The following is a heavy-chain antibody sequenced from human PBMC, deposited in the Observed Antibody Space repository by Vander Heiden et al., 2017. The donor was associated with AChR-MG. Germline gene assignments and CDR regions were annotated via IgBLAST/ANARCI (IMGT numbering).Heavy chain of an antibody. V-gene: IGHV3-9*01. Sequence: EVQLVASGGGWVQPGRSLRLSCAASGFTFEDYAMHWVRQAPGKGLEWVSGISWNSGSIGYADSVKGRFTISRDNAKNSLYLQINSLRAEDTALYYCTNKGYWGQGTLVTVSS. CDR2: ISWNSGSI. J-gene: IGHJ4*02. CDR1: GFTFEDYA. CDR3: TNKGY.